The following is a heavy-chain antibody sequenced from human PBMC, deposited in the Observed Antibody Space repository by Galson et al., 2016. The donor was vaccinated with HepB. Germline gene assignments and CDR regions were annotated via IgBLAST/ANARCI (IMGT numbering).Heavy chain of an antibody. Sequence: SLRLSCAVSGVDFISSEMSWVRQAPGRGLEWVSYINARDLTKYADSVKGRFTISRDNAKKSVYLQLDSLRTEDTAMYYCASGGLLKWFQWGQGALVTVSS. D-gene: IGHD3-3*01. CDR3: ASGGLLKWFQ. J-gene: IGHJ4*02. CDR1: GVDFISSE. CDR2: INARDLT. V-gene: IGHV3-48*03.